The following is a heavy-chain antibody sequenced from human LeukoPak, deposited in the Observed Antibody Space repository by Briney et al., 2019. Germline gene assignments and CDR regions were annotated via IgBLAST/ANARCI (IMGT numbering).Heavy chain of an antibody. D-gene: IGHD3-10*01. CDR3: ASLEYGSGSYYRDDAFDI. V-gene: IGHV1-2*02. CDR2: INPNSGGT. Sequence: GASVQVSCKASGYTFTGYYMHWVRQAPGQGLEWMGWINPNSGGTNYAQKFQGRVTMTRDTSISTAYMELSRLRSDDTAVYYCASLEYGSGSYYRDDAFDIWGQGTMVTVSS. CDR1: GYTFTGYY. J-gene: IGHJ3*02.